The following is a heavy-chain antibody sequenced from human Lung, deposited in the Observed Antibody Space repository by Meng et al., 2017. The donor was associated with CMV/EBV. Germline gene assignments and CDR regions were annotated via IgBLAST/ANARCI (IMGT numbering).Heavy chain of an antibody. D-gene: IGHD3-3*01. CDR2: IYYSGST. J-gene: IGHJ4*02. CDR3: ARDPAASIFGVVTNEGYFDY. V-gene: IGHV4-59*01. Sequence: GSLRLSCTVSGGSIRSYYWSWIRQPPGKGLEWIGYIYYSGSTNYNPSLKSRVTISVDTSKNQFSLKLSSVTAADTAVYYCARDPAASIFGVVTNEGYFDYWGQGXLVTVSS. CDR1: GGSIRSYY.